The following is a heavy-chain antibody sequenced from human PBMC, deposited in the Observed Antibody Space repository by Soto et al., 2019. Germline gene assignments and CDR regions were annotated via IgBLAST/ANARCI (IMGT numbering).Heavy chain of an antibody. CDR3: ARDGLYDNSPLGAFDI. CDR2: ISSSGSI. J-gene: IGHJ3*02. V-gene: IGHV3-48*02. CDR1: GFTFSSYS. D-gene: IGHD3-9*01. Sequence: GGSLRLSCAASGFTFSSYSMNWVRQAPGKGLEWVSYISSSGSIHYADSVKGRFTISRDNARNSLYLQMNSLRDEDTAVYNCARDGLYDNSPLGAFDIWGQGAMVTVSS.